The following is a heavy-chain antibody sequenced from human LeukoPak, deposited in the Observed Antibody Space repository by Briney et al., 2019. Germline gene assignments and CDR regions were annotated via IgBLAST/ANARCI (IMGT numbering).Heavy chain of an antibody. D-gene: IGHD2-8*01. V-gene: IGHV4-34*01. CDR2: INHSGGT. CDR3: ARAKYETNGDRQDYSYYGLDV. J-gene: IGHJ6*01. CDR1: GGSFSGYY. Sequence: SSETLSLTCAVYGGSFSGYYWSWIRQPPGKGLEWIGEINHSGGTNHNPSLKSRVTISGDRCKSQFSLKLSSVAAADTAVYYCARAKYETNGDRQDYSYYGLDVWGQGTTVTVST.